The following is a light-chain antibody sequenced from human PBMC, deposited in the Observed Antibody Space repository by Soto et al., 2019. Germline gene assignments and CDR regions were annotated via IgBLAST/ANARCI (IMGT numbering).Light chain of an antibody. Sequence: EIVLTQSPGTLSLSPGERATLSCRASQSVSSSYLAWYQQKPGQAPRLLIYGASSRATGIPDRFSGSGSGTDFTLTISRLEPEDVAVYYCQQDGSSRTFGQGTRVEIK. V-gene: IGKV3-20*01. CDR1: QSVSSSY. CDR3: QQDGSSRT. J-gene: IGKJ1*01. CDR2: GAS.